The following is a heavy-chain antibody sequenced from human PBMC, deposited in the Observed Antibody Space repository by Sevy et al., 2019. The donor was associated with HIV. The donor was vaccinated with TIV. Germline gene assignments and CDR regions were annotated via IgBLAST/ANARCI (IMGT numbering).Heavy chain of an antibody. D-gene: IGHD3-22*01. CDR1: GFTFSSYA. CDR2: ISYDGSNK. CDR3: ARDGEAYYDSSGYYSAIFDY. J-gene: IGHJ4*02. Sequence: GGSLRLSCAASGFTFSSYAMHWVRQAPGKGLEWMAVISYDGSNKYYADSVKGRFTISRDNSKNTLYLQMNSLRAEDTAVYYCARDGEAYYDSSGYYSAIFDYWGQGTLVTVSS. V-gene: IGHV3-30-3*01.